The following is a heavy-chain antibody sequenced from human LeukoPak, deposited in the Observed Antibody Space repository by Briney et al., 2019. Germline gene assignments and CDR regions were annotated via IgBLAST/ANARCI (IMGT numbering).Heavy chain of an antibody. J-gene: IGHJ5*02. D-gene: IGHD2-15*01. CDR2: ICAYNGNT. CDR3: VRGRDCSGSDCYSPAVGWFAP. CDR1: GYTFTSYA. V-gene: IGHV1-18*04. Sequence: GASVKVSCKASGYTFTSYAISWVRQAPGQGLEWMGWICAYNGNTSYAQKLQARVTMTRDTSTTTAYMELRSLRFDDTAVYYCVRGRDCSGSDCYSPAVGWFAPWGQGTLVTVSS.